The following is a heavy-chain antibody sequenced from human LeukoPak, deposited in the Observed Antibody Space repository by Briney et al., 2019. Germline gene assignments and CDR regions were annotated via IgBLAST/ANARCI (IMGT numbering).Heavy chain of an antibody. J-gene: IGHJ6*03. CDR1: GYTFTGYY. CDR3: ARGLGSSSWFGGNSYYYYYMDV. CDR2: INPNSGGT. V-gene: IGHV1-2*02. D-gene: IGHD6-13*01. Sequence: ASVKVSCKASGYTFTGYYMHWVRQAPGQGLEWMGWINPNSGGTNYAQKFQGRVTMTRDTSISTAYMELSSLRSEDTAVYYCARGLGSSSWFGGNSYYYYYMDVWGKGTTVTISS.